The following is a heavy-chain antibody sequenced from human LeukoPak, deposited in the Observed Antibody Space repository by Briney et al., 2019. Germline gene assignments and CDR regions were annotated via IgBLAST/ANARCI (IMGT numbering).Heavy chain of an antibody. CDR2: ISSSGSTI. J-gene: IGHJ5*02. D-gene: IGHD6-6*01. V-gene: IGHV3-11*01. CDR1: GFTFSDYY. CDR3: ARDSSSDYNWFDP. Sequence: PGGSLRLSCAASGFTFSDYYMSWIRQALGKGLEWVSYISSSGSTIYYADSVKGRFTISRDNAKNSLYLQMNSLRAEDTAVYYCARDSSSDYNWFDPWGQGTLVTVSS.